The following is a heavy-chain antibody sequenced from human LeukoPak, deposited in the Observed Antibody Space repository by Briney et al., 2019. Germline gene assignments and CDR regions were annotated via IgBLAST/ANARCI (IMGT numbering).Heavy chain of an antibody. CDR1: GCSISSYY. CDR2: IYYSGST. D-gene: IGHD5-18*01. Sequence: PSELLLPTCAAAGCSISSYYCRCIRQPPGKLLERAGYIYYSGSTNYNPSLKSRVTISVDTSKNQFSLQLSSVTAAGAAVYYCAAGYSYVPLRFDYWGQGTLVTVSS. J-gene: IGHJ4*02. V-gene: IGHV4-59*01. CDR3: AAGYSYVPLRFDY.